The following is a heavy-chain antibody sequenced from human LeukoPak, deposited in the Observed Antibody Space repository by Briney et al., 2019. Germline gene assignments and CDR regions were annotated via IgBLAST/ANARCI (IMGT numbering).Heavy chain of an antibody. CDR1: GFTFCRFA. V-gene: IGHV3-23*01. CDR2: ISGSGSDT. D-gene: IGHD4-17*01. CDR3: AKDRYGDYSFEY. Sequence: GGCLRLSCAASGFTFCRFAMSWVRQAPGEGLEWGSAISGSGSDTYYADSVKRPLTVPRDNPKNTLYLQMNSLRAEDTALYYCAKDRYGDYSFEYWGQGTLVTVSS. J-gene: IGHJ4*02.